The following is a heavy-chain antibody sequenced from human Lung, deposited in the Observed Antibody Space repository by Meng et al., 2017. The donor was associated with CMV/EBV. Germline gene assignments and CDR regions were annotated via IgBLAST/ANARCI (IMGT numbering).Heavy chain of an antibody. CDR1: GFTFSSYA. CDR3: AKAGCSSTSCYGWYFDL. Sequence: SCAASGFTFSSYAMSWVRQAPGKGLEWVSAISGSGGSTYYADSVKGRLTISRDNSKNTLYLQMNSLRAEDTAVYYCAKAGCSSTSCYGWYFDLWXRGTLVTVSS. V-gene: IGHV3-23*01. J-gene: IGHJ2*01. CDR2: ISGSGGST. D-gene: IGHD2-2*01.